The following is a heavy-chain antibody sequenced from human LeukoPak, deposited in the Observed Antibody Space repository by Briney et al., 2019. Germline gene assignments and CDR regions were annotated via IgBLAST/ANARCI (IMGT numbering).Heavy chain of an antibody. CDR2: IYYSGST. J-gene: IGHJ4*02. CDR1: GGSISSYY. CDR3: ARLMRVAARPFDY. V-gene: IGHV4-59*08. D-gene: IGHD6-6*01. Sequence: KPSETLSLTCTVSGGSISSYYWSWIRQPPGKGLEWIGYIYYSGSTNYNPSLKSRVTISVDTSKNQFSLKLTSVTAADTAVYYCARLMRVAARPFDYWGQGTLVTVSS.